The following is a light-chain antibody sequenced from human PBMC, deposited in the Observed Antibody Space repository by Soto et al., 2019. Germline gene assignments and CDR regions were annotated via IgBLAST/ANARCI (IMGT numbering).Light chain of an antibody. V-gene: IGKV1-5*03. Sequence: DIPMTQSPSTLSGSVGDRVTITCRASQTISSWLAWYQQKPGKAPKLLIYKASTLKSGVPSRFSGSGSGTDFTLTISSLQRDDFATYYCQQSYYNPTFGQGTKVEIK. CDR2: KAS. CDR3: QQSYYNPT. J-gene: IGKJ1*01. CDR1: QTISSW.